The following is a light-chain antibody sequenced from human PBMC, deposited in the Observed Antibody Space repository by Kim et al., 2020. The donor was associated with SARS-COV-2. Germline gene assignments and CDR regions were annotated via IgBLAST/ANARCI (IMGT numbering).Light chain of an antibody. CDR3: QSYDSSLSDSV. Sequence: QRVTISCTVSSAHIGAGYDVHWYQHLPGTAPKLLIYGNSNRPSGVPDRFSGSKSGTSASLAITGLQAEDEADYYCQSYDSSLSDSVFGGGTQLTVL. CDR2: GNS. J-gene: IGLJ2*01. CDR1: SAHIGAGYD. V-gene: IGLV1-40*01.